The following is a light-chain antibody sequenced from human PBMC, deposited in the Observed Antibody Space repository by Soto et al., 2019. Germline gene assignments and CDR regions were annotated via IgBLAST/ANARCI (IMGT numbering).Light chain of an antibody. CDR3: QQYNSYSLT. J-gene: IGKJ4*01. V-gene: IGKV1-16*01. CDR2: GAS. CDR1: QSISTY. Sequence: DIQMTQSQSALSASVGDRVTITCRASQSISTYLEWFQQKPGKAPKRLIYGASTLQSGVPSRFSGSGSGTEFTLTISSLQPDDFATYYCQQYNSYSLTFGGVTMVDIK.